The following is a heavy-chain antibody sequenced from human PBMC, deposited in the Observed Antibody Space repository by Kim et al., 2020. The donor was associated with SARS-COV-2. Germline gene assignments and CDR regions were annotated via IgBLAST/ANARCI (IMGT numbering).Heavy chain of an antibody. V-gene: IGHV3-48*02. CDR3: ARTYSSGWYSHNYFDY. CDR1: GFTFSSYS. J-gene: IGHJ4*02. CDR2: ISSSSSTI. D-gene: IGHD6-19*01. Sequence: GGSLRLSCAASGFTFSSYSMNWVRQAPGKGLEWISYISSSSSTIYYADSVKGRFTISRDNAKNSLYLQMNSLRDEDTAVYYCARTYSSGWYSHNYFDYWGQGTLVTVSS.